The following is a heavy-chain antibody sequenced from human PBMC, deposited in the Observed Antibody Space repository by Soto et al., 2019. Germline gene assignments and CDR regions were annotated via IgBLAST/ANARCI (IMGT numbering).Heavy chain of an antibody. CDR2: IYYSGST. CDR1: GGSISSYY. J-gene: IGHJ5*02. Sequence: SETLSLTCTVSGGSISSYYWSWIRQPPGKGLEWIGYIYYSGSTNYNPSLKSRVTISVDTSKNQFSLKLSSVTAADTAVYYCARTRRGVIITAWFDPWGQGTLVTVS. CDR3: ARTRRGVIITAWFDP. D-gene: IGHD3-10*01. V-gene: IGHV4-59*08.